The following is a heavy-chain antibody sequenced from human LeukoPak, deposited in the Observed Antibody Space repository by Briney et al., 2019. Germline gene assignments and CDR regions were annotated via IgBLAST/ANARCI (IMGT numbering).Heavy chain of an antibody. CDR3: ARQKGSGSNWFDH. CDR1: GFTFSGYS. V-gene: IGHV3-64*02. CDR2: ISGSGDGT. Sequence: GGSLRLSCAASGFTFSGYSMHWVRQAPGKGLEDVSYISGSGDGTEYADSVKGGFTISRDNSKTTLYLQMGSLRAEDMAVYYCARQKGSGSNWFDHWGQGTLVTVSS. D-gene: IGHD3-10*01. J-gene: IGHJ5*02.